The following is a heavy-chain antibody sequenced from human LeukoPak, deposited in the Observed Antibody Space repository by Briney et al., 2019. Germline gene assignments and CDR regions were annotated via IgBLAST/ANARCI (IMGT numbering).Heavy chain of an antibody. D-gene: IGHD3-22*01. V-gene: IGHV3-30-3*01. CDR1: GFTFSSYA. J-gene: IGHJ4*02. Sequence: GGSLRLSCAASGFTFSSYAMHWVRQAPGKGLEWVAVISYDGSNKYYADSVKGRFTISRDNSKNTLYLQMNSLRAEDTAVYYCARETRDSSGYYYLGAYFDYWGQGTLVTVSS. CDR2: ISYDGSNK. CDR3: ARETRDSSGYYYLGAYFDY.